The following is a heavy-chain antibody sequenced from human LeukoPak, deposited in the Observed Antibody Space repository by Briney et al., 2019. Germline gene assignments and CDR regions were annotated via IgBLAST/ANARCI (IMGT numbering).Heavy chain of an antibody. Sequence: GGSLSLSCAVSGFPLSSQCMHCVRQAPGKGVVWVSHINCNGSVTSYAASGKGRFTLSRDHAKNALYLQMNSLRAEDTGLYYFERTKHRTYYDSSGYYKDYWGQGTLVTVSS. CDR3: ERTKHRTYYDSSGYYKDY. V-gene: IGHV3-74*01. CDR1: GFPLSSQC. D-gene: IGHD3-22*01. J-gene: IGHJ4*02. CDR2: INCNGSVT.